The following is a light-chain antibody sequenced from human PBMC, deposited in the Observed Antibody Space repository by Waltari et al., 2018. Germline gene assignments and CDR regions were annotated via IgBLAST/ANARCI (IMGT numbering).Light chain of an antibody. CDR2: DAS. V-gene: IGKV3-11*02. CDR1: ESIGIY. Sequence: EIVLTQSPATLSLSPGERATLSCRASESIGIYLTWYQPKPGQAPRLLIYDASNRATGIPARFSGGGSGRDFTLTINSLEPEDFTVYYCQHRRNWPPYTFGQGTKLEIK. CDR3: QHRRNWPPYT. J-gene: IGKJ2*01.